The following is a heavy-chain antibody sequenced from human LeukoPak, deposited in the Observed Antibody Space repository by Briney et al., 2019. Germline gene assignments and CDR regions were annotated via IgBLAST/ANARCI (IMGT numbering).Heavy chain of an antibody. J-gene: IGHJ4*02. Sequence: ASVKVSCKASGYTFTDYYMHWVRQAPGQGLEWMGWINPNSGGTNYAQKFQGRVTMTRDTSISTAYTELSRLRSDDTAVYFCARDSGCGGDCYSGTIDYWGQGTLVTVSS. CDR1: GYTFTDYY. CDR2: INPNSGGT. CDR3: ARDSGCGGDCYSGTIDY. V-gene: IGHV1-2*02. D-gene: IGHD2-21*01.